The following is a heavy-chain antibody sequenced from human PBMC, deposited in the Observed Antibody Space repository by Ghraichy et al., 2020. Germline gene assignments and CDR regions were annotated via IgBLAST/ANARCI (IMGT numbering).Heavy chain of an antibody. CDR1: GFTFSAYA. D-gene: IGHD2-21*02. CDR3: VRSMGMTEPYYGMDV. V-gene: IGHV3-30*04. Sequence: GGSLRLSCAASGFTFSAYAIHWVRQAPGKGLEWVAVISNDGDQTYYADSVKGRLTISRDNSKNTLYLQMNSLRPGDTAVFYCVRSMGMTEPYYGMDVWGLGTTVTVSS. J-gene: IGHJ6*02. CDR2: ISNDGDQT.